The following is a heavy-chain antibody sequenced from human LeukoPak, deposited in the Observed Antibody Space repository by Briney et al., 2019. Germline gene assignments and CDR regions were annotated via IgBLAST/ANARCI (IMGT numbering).Heavy chain of an antibody. Sequence: SQTLSLTCAISGDSVSSNSAAWNWIRQSPSRGLEWLGRTYYRSKWYNDYAVSVKSRITINPDTSKNQFSLQLNSVTPEDTAVYYCAGGDTVTTGLRMNYWGQGTLVTVSS. J-gene: IGHJ4*02. V-gene: IGHV6-1*01. CDR2: TYYRSKWYN. CDR1: GDSVSSNSAA. D-gene: IGHD4-17*01. CDR3: AGGDTVTTGLRMNY.